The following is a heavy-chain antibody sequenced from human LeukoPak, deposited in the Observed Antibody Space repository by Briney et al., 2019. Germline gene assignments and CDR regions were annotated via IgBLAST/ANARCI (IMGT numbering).Heavy chain of an antibody. CDR3: ARDPELRLFDY. D-gene: IGHD1-26*01. CDR2: ISTYNGNT. J-gene: IGHJ4*02. Sequence: ASVKLSCKASGYTFTTYSISWVRQAPGQGLEWMGWISTYNGNTKYPQKLQDRVIMTTDTSTSTAYMELRSLTCDDTAVYYCARDPELRLFDYWGQGTLVTVSS. V-gene: IGHV1-18*01. CDR1: GYTFTTYS.